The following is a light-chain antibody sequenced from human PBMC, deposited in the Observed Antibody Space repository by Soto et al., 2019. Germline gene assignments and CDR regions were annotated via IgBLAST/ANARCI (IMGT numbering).Light chain of an antibody. CDR3: QQYGRSPWT. J-gene: IGKJ1*01. CDR2: GAS. V-gene: IGKV3-20*01. CDR1: HSVSSSY. Sequence: EIVFTQSPATLSLSPGERATLSCRASHSVSSSYLAWYQQKPGQAPRLLIYGASNRATGIPDRFSGSGSGTDFTLTISRLEPEDFAVYYCQQYGRSPWTFGQGAKVDIK.